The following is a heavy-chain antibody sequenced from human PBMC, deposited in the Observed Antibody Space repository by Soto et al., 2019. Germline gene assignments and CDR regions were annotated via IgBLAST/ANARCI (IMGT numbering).Heavy chain of an antibody. CDR1: GGSFSDYI. D-gene: IGHD1-26*01. V-gene: IGHV4-34*01. Sequence: QVQLQQSGAGLLKPSETLSLTCDVYGGSFSDYIWTWIRQTPGKGLQWIGQINHSGSANYNPSLKGRVTLSVHTSSSQFSLELSSVTAADTAVYYCARGLISGSHYSGGWYYFDSWGQGTQVTVSS. CDR2: INHSGSA. CDR3: ARGLISGSHYSGGWYYFDS. J-gene: IGHJ4*02.